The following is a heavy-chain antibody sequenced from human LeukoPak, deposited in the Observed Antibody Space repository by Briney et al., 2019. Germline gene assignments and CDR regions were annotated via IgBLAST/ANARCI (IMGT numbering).Heavy chain of an antibody. CDR1: GYTFTSYD. CDR3: ARKPLFRGYYFDY. V-gene: IGHV1-8*01. CDR2: MNPNSGNT. D-gene: IGHD3-16*01. Sequence: APVKVSCKASGYTFTSYDINWVRQATGQGLEWMGWMNPNSGNTGYAQKFQGRVTMTRNTSISTAYMELSSLRSEDTAVYYCARKPLFRGYYFDYWGQGTLVTVSS. J-gene: IGHJ4*02.